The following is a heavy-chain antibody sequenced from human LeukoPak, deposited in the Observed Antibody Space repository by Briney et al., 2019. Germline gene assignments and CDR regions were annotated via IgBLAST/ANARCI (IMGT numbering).Heavy chain of an antibody. CDR2: IYYSGST. CDR1: GGSISSYY. J-gene: IGHJ6*03. CDR3: ARDRTGYNYYYYMDV. V-gene: IGHV4-59*01. Sequence: SETLSLTCTVSGGSISSYYWSWIRQPPGKGLEWIGYIYYSGSTNYNPSLNSRVTISVDTSKNQFSLKLSSVTAADTAVYYCARDRTGYNYYYYMDVWGKGTTVTVSS. D-gene: IGHD6-13*01.